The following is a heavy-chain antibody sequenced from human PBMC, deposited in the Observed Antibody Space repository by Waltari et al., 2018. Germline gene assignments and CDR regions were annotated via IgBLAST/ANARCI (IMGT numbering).Heavy chain of an antibody. D-gene: IGHD6-19*01. Sequence: GMHWVRQAPGKGLEWVAFIRYDGSNKYYADSVKGRFTISRDNSKNTLYLQMNSLRAEDTAVYYCAKGSVAGIPRMYWGQGTLVTVSS. V-gene: IGHV3-30*02. J-gene: IGHJ4*02. CDR1: G. CDR2: IRYDGSNK. CDR3: AKGSVAGIPRMY.